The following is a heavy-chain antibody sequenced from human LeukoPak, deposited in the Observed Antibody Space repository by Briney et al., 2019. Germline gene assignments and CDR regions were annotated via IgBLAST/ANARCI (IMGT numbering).Heavy chain of an antibody. CDR1: GFTFSSYT. Sequence: GGSLRLSCAASGFTFSSYTMYWVRQAPGKGLEWVSAISASGTSTYYAVSVKGRFTISRDNSKNTLYLQMNSLGAEDTAVYYCAKDLFYVKRDAADTDFWGQGTLVTVSS. D-gene: IGHD6-13*01. J-gene: IGHJ4*02. V-gene: IGHV3-23*01. CDR2: ISASGTST. CDR3: AKDLFYVKRDAADTDF.